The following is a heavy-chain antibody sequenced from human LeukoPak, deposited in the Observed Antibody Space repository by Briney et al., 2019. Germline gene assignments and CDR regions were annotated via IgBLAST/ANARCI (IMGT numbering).Heavy chain of an antibody. D-gene: IGHD1-14*01. Sequence: GGSLRLSCAASGFTFSSYEMNWVRQAPGKGLEWVGRIKSKTDGGTTDYAAPVKGRITISRDDSKNTLYLQMNSLKTEDTAVYYCTRRNPPTLFDYWGQGTLVTVSS. CDR1: GFTFSSYE. CDR2: IKSKTDGGTT. J-gene: IGHJ4*02. V-gene: IGHV3-15*01. CDR3: TRRNPPTLFDY.